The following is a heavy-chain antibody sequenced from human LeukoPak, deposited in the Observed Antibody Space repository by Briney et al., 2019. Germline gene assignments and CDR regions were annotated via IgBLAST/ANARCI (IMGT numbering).Heavy chain of an antibody. Sequence: PGGSLRLSCAASGFTFSSYWMHWVRQAPGKGLVWVSRINTDGSSTSYADSVKGRFTISRDNAKNTLYLQMNSLRAEDTAVYYCARDGIGYCSSTSCYTLDYWGQGTLVTVSS. J-gene: IGHJ4*02. CDR1: GFTFSSYW. CDR2: INTDGSST. V-gene: IGHV3-74*01. CDR3: ARDGIGYCSSTSCYTLDY. D-gene: IGHD2-2*02.